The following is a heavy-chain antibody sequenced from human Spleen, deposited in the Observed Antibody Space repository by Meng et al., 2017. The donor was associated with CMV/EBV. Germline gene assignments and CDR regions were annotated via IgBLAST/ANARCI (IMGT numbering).Heavy chain of an antibody. CDR3: ARGEPSGSYGWGFDP. V-gene: IGHV4-34*01. Sequence: VYGGSFSGYYWSWIRQPPGKGLEWIGEINHSGSTNYNPSLKSRVTISVDTSKNQFSLKFSSVTAADTAVYYCARGEPSGSYGWGFDPWGQGTLVTVSS. CDR2: INHSGST. D-gene: IGHD1-26*01. CDR1: GGSFSGYY. J-gene: IGHJ5*02.